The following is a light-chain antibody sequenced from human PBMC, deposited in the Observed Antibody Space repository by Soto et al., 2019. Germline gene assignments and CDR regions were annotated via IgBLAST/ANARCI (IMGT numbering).Light chain of an antibody. CDR2: GAS. J-gene: IGKJ1*01. V-gene: IGKV3-20*01. CDR3: QQYGSSPRIT. CDR1: QSISGN. Sequence: EIVMTQSPATLPVAPGEGGTLSCRASQSISGNLAWYQQKPGQAPRLLIYGASTRATGIPDRFSGSGSGTDFTLTISRLEPEDFAVYYCQQYGSSPRITFGQGTKVDIK.